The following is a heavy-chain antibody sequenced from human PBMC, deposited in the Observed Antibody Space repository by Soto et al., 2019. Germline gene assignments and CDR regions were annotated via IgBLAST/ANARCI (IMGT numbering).Heavy chain of an antibody. CDR2: INHSGST. D-gene: IGHD3-9*01. V-gene: IGHV4-34*01. J-gene: IGHJ6*03. CDR3: ARVIAARGLLTGYYYYMDV. Sequence: SETLSLTCAVYGGSFSGYYWSWIRQPPGKGLEWIGEINHSGSTNYNPSLKSRVTISVDTSKNQFSLKLSSVTAADTAVYYCARVIAARGLLTGYYYYMDVWGKGTTVTVSS. CDR1: GGSFSGYY.